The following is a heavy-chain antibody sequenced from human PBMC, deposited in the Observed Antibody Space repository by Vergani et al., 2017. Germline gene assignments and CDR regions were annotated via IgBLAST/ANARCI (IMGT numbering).Heavy chain of an antibody. J-gene: IGHJ4*02. CDR2: IGHTGRP. D-gene: IGHD2-2*01. CDR3: ARVNTKTNVHLYYCYDMDV. Sequence: QVQLQQWGGGLLKPSETLSLTCVVNGGSFTSYHWTWIRQSPGEGLEWVGDIGHTGRPDYNPSLKSRLTMSVDKSQNKFSLTLNSVTATDTAIYFCARVNTKTNVHLYYCYDMDVWVQGTVVTVSP. V-gene: IGHV4-34*01. CDR1: GGSFTSYH.